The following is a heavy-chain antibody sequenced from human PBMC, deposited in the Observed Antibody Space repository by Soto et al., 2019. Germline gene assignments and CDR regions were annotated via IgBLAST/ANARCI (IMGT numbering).Heavy chain of an antibody. J-gene: IGHJ5*02. CDR2: MNPNSGNT. Sequence: ASVKVSCKASGYTFTSYDINWVRQATGQGLEWMGWMNPNSGNTGYAQKFQGRVTMTRNTSISTAYMELSSLRSEDTAVYYCARGIAGAGWFDPWGQGTLVTVSS. CDR3: ARGIAGAGWFDP. D-gene: IGHD7-27*01. CDR1: GYTFTSYD. V-gene: IGHV1-8*01.